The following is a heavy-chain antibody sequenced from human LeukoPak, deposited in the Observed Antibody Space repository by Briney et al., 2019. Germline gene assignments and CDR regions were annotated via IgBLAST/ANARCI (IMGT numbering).Heavy chain of an antibody. J-gene: IGHJ2*01. CDR2: FYHGGST. V-gene: IGHV4-30-2*01. CDR1: GGSITGGGYS. CDR3: ARSAFAEGYFDL. Sequence: PSQTLSLTCTVSGGSITGGGYSWSWIRQAPGKGLEWIGYFYHGGSTSYNPSLRSRVTISVDRSKNQFSLKLTSVTAADTAVYYCARSAFAEGYFDLWGRGTLVTASS.